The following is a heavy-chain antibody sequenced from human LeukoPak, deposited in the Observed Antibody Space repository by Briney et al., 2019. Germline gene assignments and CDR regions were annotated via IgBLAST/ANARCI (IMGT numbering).Heavy chain of an antibody. CDR2: IIPIFGTA. CDR3: AKGYCSSTSCYDFDY. CDR1: GGTFSSYA. D-gene: IGHD2-2*01. V-gene: IGHV1-69*13. J-gene: IGHJ4*02. Sequence: ASVKVSCKASGGTFSSYAISWVRQAPGQGLEWMGGIIPIFGTANYAQKFQGRVTITADESTSTAYTELSSLRSEDTAVYYCAKGYCSSTSCYDFDYWGQGTLVTVSS.